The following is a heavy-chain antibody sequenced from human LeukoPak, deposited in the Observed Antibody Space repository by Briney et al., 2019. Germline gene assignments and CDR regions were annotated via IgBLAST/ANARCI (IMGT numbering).Heavy chain of an antibody. J-gene: IGHJ4*02. CDR2: ISYDGSNE. V-gene: IGHV3-30*18. CDR3: AKGPAPRLGEFSYHALVDY. D-gene: IGHD3-16*02. CDR1: GFTFSSYA. Sequence: PGGSLRLSCAASGFTFSSYAMSWVRQAPSKGREWVAFISYDGSNENISDSVKGRFIISRDNSKNTLYLQMNSLRAEDTAVYYCAKGPAPRLGEFSYHALVDYWGQGTLVTVSS.